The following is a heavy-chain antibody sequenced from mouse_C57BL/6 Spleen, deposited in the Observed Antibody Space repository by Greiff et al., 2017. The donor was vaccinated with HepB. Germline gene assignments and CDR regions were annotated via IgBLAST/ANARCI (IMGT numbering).Heavy chain of an antibody. CDR3: ARKNGSSFYWYCDV. J-gene: IGHJ1*03. CDR1: GYTFSDYN. Sequence: EVQLQQSGPELVKPGASVKIPCKASGYTFSDYNMDWVNQSHGKSLEWIGDINPNNGGTINNQKFKDKATFTVDKCTSTAYMELRSLTSEDTAVYYLARKNGSSFYWYCDVWGTVTTGTVSS. D-gene: IGHD1-1*01. V-gene: IGHV1-18*01. CDR2: INPNNGGT.